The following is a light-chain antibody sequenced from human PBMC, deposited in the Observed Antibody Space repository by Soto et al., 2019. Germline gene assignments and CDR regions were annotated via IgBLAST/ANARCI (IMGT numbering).Light chain of an antibody. CDR2: GAS. J-gene: IGKJ1*01. V-gene: IGKV3D-15*01. Sequence: EIVMTQPPTTLSVSPGERATLSCRASQSISSNLAWYQQKPGQAPRLLIYGASSRATGIPDRFSGSGSGTEFTLTISSLQPDDFATYYCQHYNSYSEAFGQGTKVDIK. CDR1: QSISSN. CDR3: QHYNSYSEA.